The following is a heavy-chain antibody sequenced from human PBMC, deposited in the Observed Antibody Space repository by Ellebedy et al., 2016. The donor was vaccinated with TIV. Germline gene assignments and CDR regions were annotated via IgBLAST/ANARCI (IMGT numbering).Heavy chain of an antibody. J-gene: IGHJ5*02. Sequence: SGPTLVKPTETLTLTCTVSGFSFNNAGMGVSWIRQAPGKALEWLAMIDWDGDKYHSTSLKTKLTISRDTSRNQVILTVTNMDPVDTATYYCARSYKWNYYHDTGTYPHNWFDPWGQGTLVTVSS. V-gene: IGHV2-70*12. CDR3: ARSYKWNYYHDTGTYPHNWFDP. CDR2: IDWDGDK. CDR1: GFSFNNAGMG. D-gene: IGHD3-10*01.